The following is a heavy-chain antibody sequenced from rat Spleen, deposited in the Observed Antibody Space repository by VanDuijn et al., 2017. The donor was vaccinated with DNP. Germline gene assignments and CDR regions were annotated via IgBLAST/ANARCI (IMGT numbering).Heavy chain of an antibody. CDR1: GFSFSDYA. D-gene: IGHD1-7*01. CDR2: IMDDGSGT. J-gene: IGHJ2*01. CDR3: ATHRLRVFHY. V-gene: IGHV5S10*01. Sequence: EVKLVESGGGLVQPGTSLKLSCAASGFSFSDYAMAWVRQSPKKGLEWVGNIMDDGSGTYYRDSVKGRFTISRDNAKSTLYLQMDSLRSEDTATYYCATHRLRVFHYWGQGVMVTVSS.